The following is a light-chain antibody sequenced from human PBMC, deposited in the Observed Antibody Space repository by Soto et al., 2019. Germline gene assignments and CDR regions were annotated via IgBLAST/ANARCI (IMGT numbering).Light chain of an antibody. CDR3: SSYTSSGSYV. J-gene: IGLJ1*01. CDR1: SSDVGGYNY. Sequence: QSVLTQPASASGSPGQSITISCTGTSSDVGGYNYVSWYQQHPGKAPKVMIYDVSNRPSGVSNRFSGSKSGNTASLTISGLQAEDEADYYCSSYTSSGSYVFGTGTKLTVL. V-gene: IGLV2-14*03. CDR2: DVS.